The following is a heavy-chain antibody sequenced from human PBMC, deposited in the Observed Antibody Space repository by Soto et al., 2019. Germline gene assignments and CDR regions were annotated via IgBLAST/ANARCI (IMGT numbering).Heavy chain of an antibody. J-gene: IGHJ6*03. D-gene: IGHD2-15*01. CDR3: ARDLVVVLAATPGYYYYMDV. V-gene: IGHV1-69*08. CDR1: GGTFSSYT. Sequence: QVQLVQSGAEVKKPGSSVKVSCKASGGTFSSYTISWVRQAPGQGLEWMGRIIPILGIANYAQKFQGRVTITADKSTSTAYMELSSLRSEDTAVYSCARDLVVVLAATPGYYYYMDVWGKGTTVTVSS. CDR2: IIPILGIA.